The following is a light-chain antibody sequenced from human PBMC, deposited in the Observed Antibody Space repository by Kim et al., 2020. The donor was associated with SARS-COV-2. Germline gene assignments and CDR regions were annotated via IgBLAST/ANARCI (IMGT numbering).Light chain of an antibody. CDR2: KVS. V-gene: IGKV2-30*01. Sequence: DVIMTQSPLSLPVTLGQPASISCRSSQSLVFSDGKTYLNWFHQRPGQSPRRLIYKVSNRDSGVPDRFSGSGSGTDFTLKISRVEAEDVWVYYCVYGTHWLPSFTFGGGTKVDIK. CDR3: VYGTHWLPSFT. J-gene: IGKJ4*01. CDR1: QSLVFSDGKTY.